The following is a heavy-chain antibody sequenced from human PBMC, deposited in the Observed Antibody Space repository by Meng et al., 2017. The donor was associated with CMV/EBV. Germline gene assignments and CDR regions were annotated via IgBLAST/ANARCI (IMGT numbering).Heavy chain of an antibody. V-gene: IGHV3-21*01. CDR1: GFTFSSYS. CDR2: ISSSSSYI. CDR3: ARAHYYESSGYYYDLYFQH. J-gene: IGHJ1*01. Sequence: GESLKISCAASGFTFSSYSMNWVRQAPGKGLEWVSSISSSSSYIYYADSVKGRFTISRDNAKNSLYLQMNSLRAEDTAVYYCARAHYYESSGYYYDLYFQHWGQGTLVTVSS. D-gene: IGHD3-22*01.